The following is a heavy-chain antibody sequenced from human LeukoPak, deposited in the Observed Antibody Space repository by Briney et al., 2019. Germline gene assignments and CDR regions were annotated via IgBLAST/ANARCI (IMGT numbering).Heavy chain of an antibody. J-gene: IGHJ5*02. V-gene: IGHV3-48*04. CDR3: ARDSAYLRGDYVRFDP. CDR1: EFTFISYT. CDR2: ISSSGSTI. D-gene: IGHD4-17*01. Sequence: GSLRLSCAASEFTFISYTVHWVRQAPGKGLEWVSYISSSGSTIYYADSVKGRFTISRDNAKNSLYLQMNSLRAEDTAVYYCARDSAYLRGDYVRFDPWGQGTLVTVSS.